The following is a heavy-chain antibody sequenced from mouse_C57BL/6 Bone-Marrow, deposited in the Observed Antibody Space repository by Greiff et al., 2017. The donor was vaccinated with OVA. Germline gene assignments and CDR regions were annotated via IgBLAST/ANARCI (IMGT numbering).Heavy chain of an antibody. CDR3: ARPSYYCGSSYDFDN. V-gene: IGHV1-80*01. D-gene: IGHD1-1*01. Sequence: VQLQQSGAELVKPGASVKISCKASGYAFSSYWMNWVKQRPGKGLEWIGQIYPGDGDTKYNGKFKGRATLTADKSSSTAYMQLSSLTSEDSAVYFCARPSYYCGSSYDFDNWGQGTTLTVSS. J-gene: IGHJ2*01. CDR2: IYPGDGDT. CDR1: GYAFSSYW.